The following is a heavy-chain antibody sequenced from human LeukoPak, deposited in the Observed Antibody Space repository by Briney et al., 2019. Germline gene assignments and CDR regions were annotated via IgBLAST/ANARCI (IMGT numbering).Heavy chain of an antibody. J-gene: IGHJ6*02. Sequence: PGGSLRLSCAASGFTFSNAWMTWVRQAPGKGLEWVGRIKSKADGGTTDYAAPVKGRFTISRGDSNNILYLQMNSLKTEDTAVYYCSTKELSYPDYYGMDVWGQGTTVTVSS. V-gene: IGHV3-15*01. CDR2: IKSKADGGTT. CDR1: GFTFSNAW. CDR3: STKELSYPDYYGMDV. D-gene: IGHD2-2*02.